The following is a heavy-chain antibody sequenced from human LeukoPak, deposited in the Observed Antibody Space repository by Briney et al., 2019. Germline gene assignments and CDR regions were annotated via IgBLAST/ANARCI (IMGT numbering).Heavy chain of an antibody. J-gene: IGHJ3*02. CDR2: ISSSGNTI. V-gene: IGHV3-48*03. Sequence: PGGSLRLSCAASGFTFNNFEMNWVRQAPGKGLEWVSYISSSGNTIYYADSVKGRFTISRDNAKNSLYLQMNSLRAEDTAVYYCARDYYDSSADAFDIWGQGRMVTVSS. D-gene: IGHD3-22*01. CDR1: GFTFNNFE. CDR3: ARDYYDSSADAFDI.